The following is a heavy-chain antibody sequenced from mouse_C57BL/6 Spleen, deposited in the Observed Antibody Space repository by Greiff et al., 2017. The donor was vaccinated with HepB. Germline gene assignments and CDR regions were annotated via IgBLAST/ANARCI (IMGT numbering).Heavy chain of an antibody. D-gene: IGHD2-1*01. V-gene: IGHV5-4*03. J-gene: IGHJ4*01. CDR3: ARGGVKLESYAMDY. CDR1: GFTFSSYA. CDR2: ISDGGSYT. Sequence: EVKVEESGGGLVKPGGSLKLSCAASGFTFSSYAMSWVRQTPEKRLEWVATISDGGSYTYYPDNVKGRFTISRDNAKNNLYLQMSHLKSEDTAMYYCARGGVKLESYAMDYWGQGTSVTVSS.